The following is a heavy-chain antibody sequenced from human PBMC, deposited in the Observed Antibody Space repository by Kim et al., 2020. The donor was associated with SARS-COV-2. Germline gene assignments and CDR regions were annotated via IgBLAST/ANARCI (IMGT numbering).Heavy chain of an antibody. CDR1: GGSISSYY. Sequence: SETLSLTCTVSGGSISSYYWSWIRQPPGKGLEWIGYIYYSGSTNYNPSLKSRVTISVDTSKNQFSLKLSSVTAADTAVYYCARGDDYGGIYYFDYWGQGTLVTVSP. D-gene: IGHD4-17*01. CDR3: ARGDDYGGIYYFDY. J-gene: IGHJ4*02. CDR2: IYYSGST. V-gene: IGHV4-59*13.